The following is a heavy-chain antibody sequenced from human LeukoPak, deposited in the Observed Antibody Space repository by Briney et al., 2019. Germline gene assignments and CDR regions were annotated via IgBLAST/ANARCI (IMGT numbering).Heavy chain of an antibody. D-gene: IGHD3-22*01. Sequence: GGSLRLSCAASGFTFSSYDMSWVRQAPGKGLEWVSYISSSTTIYYADSVKGRFTISRDNAKNSLYLQMNSLRAEDTAVYYCARVLHKRNYDSSVYYGYWGQGTLVTVSS. V-gene: IGHV3-48*01. CDR2: ISSSTTI. CDR3: ARVLHKRNYDSSVYYGY. CDR1: GFTFSSYD. J-gene: IGHJ4*02.